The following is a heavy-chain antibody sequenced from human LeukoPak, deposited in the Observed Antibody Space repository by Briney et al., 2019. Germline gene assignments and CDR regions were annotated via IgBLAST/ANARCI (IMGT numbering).Heavy chain of an antibody. V-gene: IGHV3-23*01. CDR1: GFTFSSYA. CDR3: ARRESGLDY. D-gene: IGHD3-10*01. Sequence: PGGSLRLSCAASGFTFSSYAMSWVRQAPGKGLEWVSAISGSGGSTYYADSVKGRFTISRDNSKNTLCLQMSSLRAEDTAVYYCARRESGLDYWGQGTLVTVSS. CDR2: ISGSGGST. J-gene: IGHJ4*02.